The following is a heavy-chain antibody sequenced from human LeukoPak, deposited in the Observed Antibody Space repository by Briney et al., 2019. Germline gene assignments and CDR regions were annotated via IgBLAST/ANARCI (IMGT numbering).Heavy chain of an antibody. CDR3: ARNLEMATIILGY. V-gene: IGHV3-15*07. D-gene: IGHD5-24*01. CDR2: IRSKTDGGTT. J-gene: IGHJ4*02. Sequence: PGGSLRLSCAASGFTFSKAWMNWVRQAPGKGLEWVGRIRSKTDGGTTDYAAPAKGRFTISRDDSKNTLYLQMSSLKTEDTAVYYCARNLEMATIILGYWGQGTLVTVSS. CDR1: GFTFSKAW.